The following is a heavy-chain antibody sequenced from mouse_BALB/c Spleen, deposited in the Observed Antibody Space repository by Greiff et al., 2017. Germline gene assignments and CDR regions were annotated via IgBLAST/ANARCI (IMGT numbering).Heavy chain of an antibody. CDR3: AGSYYGSSSAWFAY. CDR1: GYTFTSYW. J-gene: IGHJ3*01. V-gene: IGHV1-7*01. Sequence: QVQLQQSGAELAKPGASVKMSCKASGYTFTSYWMHWVKQRPGQGLEWIGYINPSTGYTEYNQKFKDKATLTADKSSSTAYMQLSSLTSEDSAVYYCAGSYYGSSSAWFAYWGQGTLVTVSA. D-gene: IGHD1-1*01. CDR2: INPSTGYT.